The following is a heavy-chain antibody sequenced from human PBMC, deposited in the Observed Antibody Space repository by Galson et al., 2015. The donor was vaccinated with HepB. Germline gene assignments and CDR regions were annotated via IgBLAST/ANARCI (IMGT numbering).Heavy chain of an antibody. CDR1: GGTFSSYA. CDR3: ARYSSSTSYYYGMDV. CDR2: IIPIFGTA. J-gene: IGHJ6*02. D-gene: IGHD6-6*01. V-gene: IGHV1-69*06. Sequence: SVKVSCKASGGTFSSYAISWVRQAPEQGLEWMGGIIPIFGTANYAQKFQGRVTITADKSTSTAYMELSSLRSEDTAVYYCARYSSSTSYYYGMDVWGQGTTVTVSS.